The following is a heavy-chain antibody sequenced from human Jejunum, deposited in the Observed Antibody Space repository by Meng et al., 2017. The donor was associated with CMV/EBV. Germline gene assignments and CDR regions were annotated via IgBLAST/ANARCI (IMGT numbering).Heavy chain of an antibody. J-gene: IGHJ4*02. CDR3: ARTQAPCSSTACYRSLAY. D-gene: IGHD2-2*02. Sequence: TLSSYGISWVRQAHGQGVEWVGTIFPIFSTVNYAQKFQGRVTIATDGFTSAVYMELSSLRSEDTAVFYCARTQAPCSSTACYRSLAYWGQGTLVTVSS. CDR1: TLSSYG. V-gene: IGHV1-69*05. CDR2: IFPIFSTV.